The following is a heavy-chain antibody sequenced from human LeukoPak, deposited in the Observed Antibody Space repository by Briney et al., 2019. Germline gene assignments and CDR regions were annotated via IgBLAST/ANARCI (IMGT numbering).Heavy chain of an antibody. CDR2: IYTSGST. J-gene: IGHJ4*02. CDR3: ARDDFWSGYFDY. D-gene: IGHD3-3*01. Sequence: SETLPLTCTVSGGSISSGSYYWSWIRQPAGKGLEWIGRIYTSGSTNYNPSLKSRVTISVDTSKNQFSLKLSSVTAADTAVYYCARDDFWSGYFDYWGQGTLVTVSS. CDR1: GGSISSGSYY. V-gene: IGHV4-61*02.